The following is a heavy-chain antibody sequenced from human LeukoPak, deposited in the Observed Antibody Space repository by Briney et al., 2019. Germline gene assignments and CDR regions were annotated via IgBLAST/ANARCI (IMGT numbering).Heavy chain of an antibody. V-gene: IGHV4-4*07. Sequence: SATLSLTCNVFGVSISNYFWSWLRQPAGKGLEWIGRFYASGTTYYNLSLRSRVTLSMDTSKNHFSLKLTSVTAADTAVYYCARTHCGGGSCDTFDPWGQGTLVTVSS. CDR2: FYASGTT. D-gene: IGHD2-21*01. CDR1: GVSISNYF. J-gene: IGHJ5*02. CDR3: ARTHCGGGSCDTFDP.